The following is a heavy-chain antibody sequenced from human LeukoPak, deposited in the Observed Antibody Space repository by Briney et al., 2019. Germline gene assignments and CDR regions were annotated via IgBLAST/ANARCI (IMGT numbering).Heavy chain of an antibody. D-gene: IGHD6-13*01. J-gene: IGHJ4*02. Sequence: SETLSLTCTVSGGSISSSSYYWGWIRQPPGKGLEWIGSIYYSGSTYYNPSLKSRVTISVDTSKNQFSLKLSSVTAADTAVYYCSRIAAAGYLDYWGQGTLVTVSS. V-gene: IGHV4-39*01. CDR2: IYYSGST. CDR3: SRIAAAGYLDY. CDR1: GGSISSSSYY.